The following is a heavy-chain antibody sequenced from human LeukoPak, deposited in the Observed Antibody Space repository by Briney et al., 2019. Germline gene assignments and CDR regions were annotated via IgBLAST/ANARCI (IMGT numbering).Heavy chain of an antibody. V-gene: IGHV1-69*01. Sequence: ASVKVSSKASGGTFSSYAISWVRQAPGQGLEWMGGIIPIFGTAKYAQKFQGRVTITADESTSTAYMELSSLRSEDTAVYYCARDREYYYGSGSYTGYYYYYYGMDVWGKGTTVTVSS. CDR3: ARDREYYYGSGSYTGYYYYYYGMDV. J-gene: IGHJ6*04. D-gene: IGHD3-10*01. CDR2: IIPIFGTA. CDR1: GGTFSSYA.